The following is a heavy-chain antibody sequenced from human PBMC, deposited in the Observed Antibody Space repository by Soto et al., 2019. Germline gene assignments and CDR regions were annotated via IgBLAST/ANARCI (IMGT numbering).Heavy chain of an antibody. CDR2: ISANNGNT. V-gene: IGHV1-18*01. J-gene: IGHJ4*02. CDR1: GYTFTNYG. CDR3: ARDRGSNALDY. D-gene: IGHD3-16*01. Sequence: QVQLVQSGAEVKKPGASVKVSCKASGYTFTNYGISWVRQAPGQGLEWMGWISANNGNTNYEQKLKGTGTRTTDPSTSTAYMELRGLGSYDTAVYYCARDRGSNALDYWGQGTLVTVSS.